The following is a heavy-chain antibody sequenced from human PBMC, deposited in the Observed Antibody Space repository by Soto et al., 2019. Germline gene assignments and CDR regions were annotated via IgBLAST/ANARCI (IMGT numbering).Heavy chain of an antibody. V-gene: IGHV3-9*01. D-gene: IGHD6-6*01. CDR3: AKGDSGSPSYGMDV. CDR2: ISWNSGKN. J-gene: IGHJ6*02. CDR1: GFTFDGYA. Sequence: LRLSCAASGFTFDGYAMHWVRQVPGKGLEWVSGISWNSGKNGYAGSVKGRFTISRDNAKNSLYLQMNSLRAEDTALYSCAKGDSGSPSYGMDVLGQGTTVTFSS.